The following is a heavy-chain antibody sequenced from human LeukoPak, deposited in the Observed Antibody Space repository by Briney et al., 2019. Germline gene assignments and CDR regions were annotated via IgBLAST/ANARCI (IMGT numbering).Heavy chain of an antibody. D-gene: IGHD3-22*01. CDR3: ARGLYYYDSSGYYGDTFDI. V-gene: IGHV3-13*04. CDR1: GFTFSSYD. Sequence: GGSLRLSCAASGFTFSSYDMHWVRQATGKGLEWVSGIGTTGDTYYPGSVKGRFTISRENAKNSLYLQMNSLRAGDTAVYYCARGLYYYDSSGYYGDTFDIWGQGTMVTVSS. CDR2: IGTTGDT. J-gene: IGHJ3*02.